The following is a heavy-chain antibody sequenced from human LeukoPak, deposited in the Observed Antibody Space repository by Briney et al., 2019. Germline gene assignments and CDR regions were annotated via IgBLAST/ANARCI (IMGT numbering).Heavy chain of an antibody. D-gene: IGHD3-10*01. Sequence: KPSETLSLXCAVYGGSFSGYYWSWSRQPPGKGLEWIGEINHSGSTNYNPSLKSRVTISIDTSKNQFSLKLTSVTAADTAVYYCAREVVRGNSYWGQGTLVTVSS. CDR3: AREVVRGNSY. V-gene: IGHV4-34*01. CDR1: GGSFSGYY. J-gene: IGHJ4*02. CDR2: INHSGST.